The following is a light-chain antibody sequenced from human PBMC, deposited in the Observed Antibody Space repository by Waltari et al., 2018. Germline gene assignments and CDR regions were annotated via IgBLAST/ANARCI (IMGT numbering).Light chain of an antibody. J-gene: IGKJ5*01. V-gene: IGKV4-1*01. CDR2: WAS. Sequence: DIVMTQSPDSLAVSLGERATINCKSSQSVLYSSNNKNYLTWYQHKPGQPPKLLIYWASTRESGVPDRFSGSGSGTDFTLTISSLQAEDVAVYYCQRHYNTPITFGQGTRLEIK. CDR1: QSVLYSSNNKNY. CDR3: QRHYNTPIT.